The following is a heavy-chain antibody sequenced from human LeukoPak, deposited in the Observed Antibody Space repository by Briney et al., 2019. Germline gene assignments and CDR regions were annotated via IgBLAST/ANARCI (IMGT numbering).Heavy chain of an antibody. CDR3: ARAEISGSYWDFDY. CDR2: INPNSGGT. CDR1: GYTFTGYY. D-gene: IGHD1-26*01. J-gene: IGHJ4*02. Sequence: GASVKVSCKASGYTFTGYYMHWVRQAPGQGLEWMGWINPNSGGTNYAQKFQGWVTMTRDTSISTAYMELSRLRSDDTAVYYCARAEISGSYWDFDYWGQGTLVTVSS. V-gene: IGHV1-2*04.